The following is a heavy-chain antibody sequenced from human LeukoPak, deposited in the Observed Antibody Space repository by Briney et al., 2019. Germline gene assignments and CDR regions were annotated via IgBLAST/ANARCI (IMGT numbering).Heavy chain of an antibody. Sequence: GGSLRLSCAASGFTFSRYGMHWVRQAPGKGLEWVAFIRYDGSNKDYADSVKGRFTISRDNSKNTLYLQMNSLRAEDTAVYYCARNPRSYNWNDVYNWFDPWGQGTLVTVSS. D-gene: IGHD1-1*01. CDR2: IRYDGSNK. V-gene: IGHV3-30*02. CDR1: GFTFSRYG. CDR3: ARNPRSYNWNDVYNWFDP. J-gene: IGHJ5*02.